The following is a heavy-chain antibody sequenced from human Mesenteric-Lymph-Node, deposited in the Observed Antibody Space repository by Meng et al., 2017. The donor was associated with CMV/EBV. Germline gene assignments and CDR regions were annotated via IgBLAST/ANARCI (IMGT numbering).Heavy chain of an antibody. J-gene: IGHJ6*02. CDR1: GFTFSGYA. V-gene: IGHV3-23*01. CDR2: ISGSGTIT. CDR3: TRHNLPGAFGDYYYGMDV. D-gene: IGHD1-26*01. Sequence: GESLKISCATSGFTFSGYAMSWVRQAPGKGLEWVSSISGSGTITKYADSVKGRFTVSRDNSKNTLYLQMNSLKTEDTAVYYCTRHNLPGAFGDYYYGMDVWGQGTTVTVSS.